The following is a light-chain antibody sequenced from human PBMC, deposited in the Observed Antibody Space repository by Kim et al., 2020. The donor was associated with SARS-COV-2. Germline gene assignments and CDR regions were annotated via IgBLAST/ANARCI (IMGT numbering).Light chain of an antibody. CDR1: QGISSY. Sequence: SASVGDKVTITCRASQGISSYLAWYQQKPGKAPKLLIYAASTLQSGVPSRFSGSGSGTEFTLTISSLQPEDFATYYCQQLNSYPLFGPGTKVDIK. CDR2: AAS. J-gene: IGKJ3*01. CDR3: QQLNSYPL. V-gene: IGKV1-9*01.